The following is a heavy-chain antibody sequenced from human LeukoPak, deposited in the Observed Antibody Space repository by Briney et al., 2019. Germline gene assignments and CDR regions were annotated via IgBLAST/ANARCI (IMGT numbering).Heavy chain of an antibody. D-gene: IGHD1-26*01. J-gene: IGHJ4*02. CDR1: GFTFSSYS. V-gene: IGHV3-48*01. Sequence: PGGSLRLSCAASGFTFSSYSMTWVRQAPGKGLEWVSYISSSSSTIYYADSVKGRFTISRDNAKNSLYLQMNSLRAEDTAVYYCARGVDDIVGAKNYFDYWGQGTLVTVSS. CDR3: ARGVDDIVGAKNYFDY. CDR2: ISSSSSTI.